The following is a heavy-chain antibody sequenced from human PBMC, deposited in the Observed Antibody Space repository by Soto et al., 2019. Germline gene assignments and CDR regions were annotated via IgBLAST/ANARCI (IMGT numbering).Heavy chain of an antibody. CDR3: ARGPLTGDFYYYFDY. CDR2: INHSGST. V-gene: IGHV4-34*01. D-gene: IGHD7-27*01. Sequence: SETLSLTCAVYGGSFSGYYWSWIRQPPGKGLEWIGEINHSGSTNYNPSLKSRVTISVDTSKNLFSLKLSSVTAADTAVYYCARGPLTGDFYYYFDYWGQGTLVTVSS. J-gene: IGHJ4*02. CDR1: GGSFSGYY.